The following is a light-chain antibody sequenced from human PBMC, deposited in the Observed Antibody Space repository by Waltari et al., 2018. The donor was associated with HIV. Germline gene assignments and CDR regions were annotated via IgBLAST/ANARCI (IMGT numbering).Light chain of an antibody. CDR3: SSYSPRDSVV. CDR2: EVS. V-gene: IGLV2-14*01. CDR1: TSDMSSLNF. Sequence: HSVLTQPASVSGSPGQSITISCSGPTSDMSSLNFFSWYQQSPGRAPQLIIFEVSSRPPVISVRFSGSKSGDTASLTISALRTEDEADYFCSSYSPRDSVVFGGGTKVTVL. J-gene: IGLJ3*02.